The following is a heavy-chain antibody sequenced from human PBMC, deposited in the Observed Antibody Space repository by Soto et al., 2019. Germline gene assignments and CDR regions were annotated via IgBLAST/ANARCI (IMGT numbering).Heavy chain of an antibody. CDR1: GGSISSSSYY. CDR2: IYYSGST. D-gene: IGHD6-19*01. CDR3: ARLDGSSGWPGAFDN. Sequence: QLQLQESGPGLVKPSETLSLTCTVSGGSISSSSYYWGWIRQPPGKRLEWIGSIYYSGSTYYNPSLKSRITIDVDTSTNQFSLKLSSVTAADTAVYYCARLDGSSGWPGAFDNWGQGTMVTVSS. J-gene: IGHJ3*02. V-gene: IGHV4-39*01.